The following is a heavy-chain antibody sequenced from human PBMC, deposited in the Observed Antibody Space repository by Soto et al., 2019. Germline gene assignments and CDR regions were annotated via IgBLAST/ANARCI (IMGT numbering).Heavy chain of an antibody. Sequence: SETLSLTCAVYGGSFSGYYWSWIRQPPGKGLEWIGEINHSGSTNYNPSLKSRVTISVDTSKNQFSLKLSSVTAADTAVYYCARGNYGSGELLGYWGQGTLVTVSS. CDR2: INHSGST. J-gene: IGHJ4*02. CDR3: ARGNYGSGELLGY. V-gene: IGHV4-34*01. D-gene: IGHD3-10*01. CDR1: GGSFSGYY.